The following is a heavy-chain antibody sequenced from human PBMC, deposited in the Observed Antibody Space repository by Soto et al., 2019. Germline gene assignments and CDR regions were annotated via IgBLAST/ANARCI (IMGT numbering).Heavy chain of an antibody. CDR1: GGSFSGYY. D-gene: IGHD2-2*01. V-gene: IGHV4-34*01. CDR2: INHSGGT. J-gene: IGHJ1*01. CDR3: ARGSIVVVPAAMRGYFQH. Sequence: SETLSLTCAVYGGSFSGYYWSWIRQPPGKGLEWIGEINHSGGTNYNPSLKSRVTISVDTSKNQFSLKLSSVTAADTAVYYCARGSIVVVPAAMRGYFQHWGQGTLVTVSS.